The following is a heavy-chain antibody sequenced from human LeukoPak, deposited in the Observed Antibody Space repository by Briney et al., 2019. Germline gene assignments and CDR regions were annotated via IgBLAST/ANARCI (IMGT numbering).Heavy chain of an antibody. Sequence: GGSLRLSCTASGFTLSTYGVSWVRQAPGKGLEWVSGITGSGDKTYYVDSVKGRFTISRDNSQNTVYLQMNSLRAEDTAVYYCAKDRGYGGQGTLVTVSS. V-gene: IGHV3-23*01. J-gene: IGHJ4*02. CDR3: AKDRGY. CDR1: GFTLSTYG. CDR2: ITGSGDKT.